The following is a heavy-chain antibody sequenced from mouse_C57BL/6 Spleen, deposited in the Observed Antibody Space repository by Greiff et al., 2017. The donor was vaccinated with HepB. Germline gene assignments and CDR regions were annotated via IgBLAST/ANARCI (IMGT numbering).Heavy chain of an antibody. D-gene: IGHD1-1*01. J-gene: IGHJ2*01. CDR1: GFTFSSYA. V-gene: IGHV5-4*03. CDR2: ISDGGSYT. Sequence: EVMLVESGGGLVKPGGSLKLSCAASGFTFSSYAMSWVRQTPEKRLEWVATISDGGSYTYYPDNVKGRFTISRDNAKNNLYLQMSHLKSEDKAMYHCASHYYCSIDYWGQGTTLTVSS. CDR3: ASHYYCSIDY.